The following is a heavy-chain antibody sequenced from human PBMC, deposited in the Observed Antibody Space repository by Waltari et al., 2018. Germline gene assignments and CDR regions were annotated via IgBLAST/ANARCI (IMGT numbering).Heavy chain of an antibody. CDR3: TNFMSG. CDR2: IRSKANNYAT. V-gene: IGHV3-73*02. Sequence: EVHLVESGGGLVQPGGSLNLPCAASGFPFSDFTMYWVRQASGKGLEWVGHIRSKANNYATGNAASVKGRFTVSRDDSKNTAYLQMNSLRTEDTAIYYCTNFMSGWGQGTTVTVSS. CDR1: GFPFSDFT. J-gene: IGHJ6*02. D-gene: IGHD3-10*01.